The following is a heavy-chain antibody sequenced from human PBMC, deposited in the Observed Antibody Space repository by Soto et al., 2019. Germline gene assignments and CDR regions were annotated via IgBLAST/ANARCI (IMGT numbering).Heavy chain of an antibody. CDR1: GFTFSSYA. V-gene: IGHV3-23*01. CDR2: ISGSGGST. CDR3: AKGLDGSHSLFDY. D-gene: IGHD2-15*01. Sequence: GGSLRLSCAASGFTFSSYAMSWVRQAPGKGLEWVSAISGSGGSTYYADSVKGRFTISRDNSKNTLYLQMNSLGAEDPAVYYCAKGLDGSHSLFDYWGQGTLVTVSS. J-gene: IGHJ4*02.